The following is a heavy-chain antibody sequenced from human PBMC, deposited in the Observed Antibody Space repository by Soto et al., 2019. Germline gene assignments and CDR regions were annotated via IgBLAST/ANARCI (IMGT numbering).Heavy chain of an antibody. Sequence: ESLKISCKGSGYSFTSYWIGWVRQMPGKGVELMGSIYPGDSDTRYSPSFQGQVTISAYKSISTAYLQWSSLKASDTAMYYCARARGPMVRGVILAWFDXWGQGTPVTASX. J-gene: IGHJ5*02. CDR1: GYSFTSYW. CDR3: ARARGPMVRGVILAWFDX. CDR2: IYPGDSDT. V-gene: IGHV5-51*01. D-gene: IGHD3-10*01.